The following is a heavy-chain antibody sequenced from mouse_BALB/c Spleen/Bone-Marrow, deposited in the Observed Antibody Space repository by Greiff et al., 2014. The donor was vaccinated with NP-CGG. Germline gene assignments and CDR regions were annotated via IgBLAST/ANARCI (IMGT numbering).Heavy chain of an antibody. CDR1: GYTFTSYV. D-gene: IGHD2-4*01. CDR3: ARHYYEYDGVTDY. Sequence: EVQLQQSGPELVKPGASVKMSCKASGYTFTSYVMHWVKQKPGQGLEWIGYITPYNDDTNYNEKFKGKATLTLDKSSSTAYMELSSLSSEDSAVYYCARHYYEYDGVTDYWGQGTSVTVSS. CDR2: ITPYNDDT. J-gene: IGHJ4*01. V-gene: IGHV1-14*01.